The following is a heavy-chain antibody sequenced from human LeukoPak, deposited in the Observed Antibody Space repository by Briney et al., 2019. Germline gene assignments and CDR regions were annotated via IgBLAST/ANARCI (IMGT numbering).Heavy chain of an antibody. CDR2: TSSSGSTI. J-gene: IGHJ4*02. Sequence: GGSLRLSCAASGFTFSDYYMSWIRQAPGKGLEWVSYTSSSGSTIYYADSVKGRFTISWDNAKNSLYLQMNSLRAEDTAVYYCARAVGVGATTSDYWGQGTLVTVSS. CDR3: ARAVGVGATTSDY. V-gene: IGHV3-11*01. CDR1: GFTFSDYY. D-gene: IGHD1-26*01.